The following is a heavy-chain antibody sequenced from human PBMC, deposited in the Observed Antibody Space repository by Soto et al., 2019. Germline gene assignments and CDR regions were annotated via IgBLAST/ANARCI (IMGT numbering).Heavy chain of an antibody. CDR1: GFTFSRSW. CDR3: ARLGFVGEGDF. D-gene: IGHD3-16*01. J-gene: IGHJ4*02. Sequence: EVQLAESGGGLIQPGGSLSLSCATSGFTFSRSWIHWVRQAPGEGLVWVSRISGDGVHTDYAESVKGRFTVSRDIAKSTGYLQMNNLRAEDTAIYYCARLGFVGEGDFWGQGILVTVSS. CDR2: ISGDGVHT. V-gene: IGHV3-74*01.